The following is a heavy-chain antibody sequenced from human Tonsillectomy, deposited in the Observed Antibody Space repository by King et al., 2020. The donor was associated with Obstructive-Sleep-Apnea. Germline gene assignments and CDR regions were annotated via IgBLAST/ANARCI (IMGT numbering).Heavy chain of an antibody. CDR2: ISAYNGNT. CDR3: ARDPHHPYYDILTGYYRAYYYYGMDV. J-gene: IGHJ6*02. CDR1: GYTFTSYG. Sequence: QLVQSGAEVKKPGASVKVSCKASGYTFTSYGISWVRQAPGQGLEWMGWISAYNGNTNYAQKLQGRVTITTDTSTSTAYMELRSLRSDDTAVYYCARDPHHPYYDILTGYYRAYYYYGMDVWGHGTTVTVSS. V-gene: IGHV1-18*04. D-gene: IGHD3-9*01.